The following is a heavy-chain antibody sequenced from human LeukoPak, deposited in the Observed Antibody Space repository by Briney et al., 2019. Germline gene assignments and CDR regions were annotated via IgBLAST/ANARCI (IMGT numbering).Heavy chain of an antibody. V-gene: IGHV4-34*01. CDR3: ARATVTTFDY. J-gene: IGHJ4*02. CDR2: INHSGST. Sequence: PSETLSLTCAVYGGSFSGYYWNWIRQPPGKGLEWIGEINHSGSTNYNPSLKSRVTISTDTSKNQFSLKLSSVTAADTAMYYCARATVTTFDYWGQGTLVTVSS. CDR1: GGSFSGYY. D-gene: IGHD4-11*01.